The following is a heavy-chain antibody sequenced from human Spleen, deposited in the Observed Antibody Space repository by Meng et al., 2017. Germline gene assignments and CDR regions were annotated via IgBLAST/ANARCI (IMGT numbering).Heavy chain of an antibody. CDR1: GFTFSNFW. V-gene: IGHV3-7*01. Sequence: GGSLRLSCAVSGFTFSNFWMSWVRQAPGKGLEWVANIKQDGSEKYYVDSVKGRFTISRDNAKNSLYLQMNSLRVEDTAVYYCAKYSYGLGDYFDNWGQGALVTVSS. CDR2: IKQDGSEK. D-gene: IGHD5-18*01. J-gene: IGHJ4*02. CDR3: AKYSYGLGDYFDN.